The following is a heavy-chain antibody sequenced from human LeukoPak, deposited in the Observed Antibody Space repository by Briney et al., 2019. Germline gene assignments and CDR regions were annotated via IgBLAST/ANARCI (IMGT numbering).Heavy chain of an antibody. CDR2: IYYSGST. J-gene: IGHJ4*02. CDR3: AGSTPHNRYSSGWYPDPIGPYTFDY. V-gene: IGHV4-59*08. CDR1: GGSISSYY. D-gene: IGHD6-19*01. Sequence: PSETLSLTCTVSGGSISSYYWSWIRQPPGKGLEWIGYIYYSGSTNYNPSLKSRVTISVDTSKNQFSLKLSSVTAADTAVYYCAGSTPHNRYSSGWYPDPIGPYTFDYWGQGTLVTVSS.